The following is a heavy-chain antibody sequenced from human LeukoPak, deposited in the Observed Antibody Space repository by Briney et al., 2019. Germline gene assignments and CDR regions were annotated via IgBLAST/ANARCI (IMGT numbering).Heavy chain of an antibody. CDR1: GFTFSSNG. V-gene: IGHV3-33*01. CDR3: ARDRGSAMIRGSIIGGSFDN. Sequence: GRSLRLSCAASGFTFSSNGMHWARQAPGKGLEWVALVAYDGGNKYYADSVKGRFTISRDNSKSTVFLQMNSLRAEDTAVYYCARDRGSAMIRGSIIGGSFDNWGQGTLVTVSS. J-gene: IGHJ4*02. D-gene: IGHD3-10*01. CDR2: VAYDGGNK.